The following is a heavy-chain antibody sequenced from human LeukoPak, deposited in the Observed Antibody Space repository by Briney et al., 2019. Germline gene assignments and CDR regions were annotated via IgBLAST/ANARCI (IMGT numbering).Heavy chain of an antibody. CDR2: IYYSGST. J-gene: IGHJ3*02. V-gene: IGHV4-59*01. D-gene: IGHD2-2*01. CDR3: ARVVVVPAAQYAFDI. Sequence: SETLSLTCTVSGGSISNYYWSWIRQSPGKEPEWIGYIYYSGSTDYNPSLKSRVTISVDTSKNQFSLKLSSVTAADTAVYYCARVVVVPAAQYAFDIWGQGTMVTVSS. CDR1: GGSISNYY.